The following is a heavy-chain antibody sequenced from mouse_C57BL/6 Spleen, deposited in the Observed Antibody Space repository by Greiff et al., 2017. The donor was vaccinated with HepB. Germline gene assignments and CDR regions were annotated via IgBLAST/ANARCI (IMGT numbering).Heavy chain of an antibody. V-gene: IGHV1-64*01. Sequence: VQLQQPGAELVKPGASVKLSCKASGYTFTSYWMHWVKQRPGQGLEWIGMIHPNSGSTNYNEKFKSKATLTVDKSSSTAYMQLSSLTSEDSAVYYCAHSSGYRYYFDYWGQGTTLTVSS. D-gene: IGHD3-2*02. J-gene: IGHJ2*01. CDR3: AHSSGYRYYFDY. CDR2: IHPNSGST. CDR1: GYTFTSYW.